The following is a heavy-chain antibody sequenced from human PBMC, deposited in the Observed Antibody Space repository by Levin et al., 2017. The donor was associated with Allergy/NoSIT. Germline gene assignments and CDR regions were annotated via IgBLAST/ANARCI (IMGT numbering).Heavy chain of an antibody. CDR2: ISAYNGNT. D-gene: IGHD6-13*01. Sequence: ASVKVSCKASGYTFTSYGISWVRQAPGQGLEWMGWISAYNGNTNYAQKLQGRVTMTTDTSTSTAYMELRSLRSDDTAVYYCARDSPLYSSSWDNFDYWGQGTLVTVSS. V-gene: IGHV1-18*01. CDR1: GYTFTSYG. CDR3: ARDSPLYSSSWDNFDY. J-gene: IGHJ4*02.